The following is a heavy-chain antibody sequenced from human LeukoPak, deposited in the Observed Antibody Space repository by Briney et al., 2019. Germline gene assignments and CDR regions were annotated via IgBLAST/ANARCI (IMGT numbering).Heavy chain of an antibody. D-gene: IGHD3-10*01. CDR1: GFSLSISG. CDR3: AREVYGSGSYPDDAFDI. V-gene: IGHV3-48*04. J-gene: IGHJ3*02. Sequence: PGGSLRLSCEASGFSLSISGMNWVRQAPGKGLEWVSYISSGSSTRYYTDSVKGRFTISRDNAKNSLYLQMNSLRAEDTAVYYCAREVYGSGSYPDDAFDIWGQGTMVTVSS. CDR2: ISSGSSTR.